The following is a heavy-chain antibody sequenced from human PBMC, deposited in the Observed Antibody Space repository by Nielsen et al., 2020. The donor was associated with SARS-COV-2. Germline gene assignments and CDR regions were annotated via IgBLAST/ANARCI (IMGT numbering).Heavy chain of an antibody. CDR3: AKALSYTQRSPFDY. J-gene: IGHJ4*02. CDR2: ITSDGSSK. V-gene: IGHV3-30*18. Sequence: GGSLRLSCAASGFTFATYGMHWVRQAPGKGLEWVALITSDGSSKFYADSVKGRFTISRDNSKNTLYLQMNSLRAEDTAVYYCAKALSYTQRSPFDYWGQGTLVTVSS. D-gene: IGHD3-10*01. CDR1: GFTFATYG.